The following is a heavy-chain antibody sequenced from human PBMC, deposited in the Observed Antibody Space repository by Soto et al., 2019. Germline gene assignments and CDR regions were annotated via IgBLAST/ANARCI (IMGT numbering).Heavy chain of an antibody. CDR1: GYTFTSYG. CDR2: ISAYNGNT. CDR3: AGPSNGPYCSGGSCYIDY. V-gene: IGHV1-18*01. D-gene: IGHD2-15*01. Sequence: QVQLVQSGAEVKKPGASVKVSCKASGYTFTSYGISWVRQAPGQGLEWMGWISAYNGNTNYAQKLQGRVTMTTDTSTSTAYMELRSLRSDDTAVYYCAGPSNGPYCSGGSCYIDYWGQGTLVTVSS. J-gene: IGHJ4*02.